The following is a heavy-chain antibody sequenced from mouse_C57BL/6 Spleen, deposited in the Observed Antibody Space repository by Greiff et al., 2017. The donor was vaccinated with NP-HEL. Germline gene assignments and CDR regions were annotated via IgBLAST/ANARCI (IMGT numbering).Heavy chain of an antibody. D-gene: IGHD2-4*01. J-gene: IGHJ3*01. CDR2: IDPSDSYT. Sequence: VQLQQPGAELVMPGASVKLSCKASGYTFTSYWMHWVKQRPGQGLEWIGEIDPSDSYTNYNQKFKGKSTLTVDKSSSTAYMQLSSLTSEDSAVYYCARRGYHDYDNAWFAYWGQGTLVTVSA. V-gene: IGHV1-69*01. CDR1: GYTFTSYW. CDR3: ARRGYHDYDNAWFAY.